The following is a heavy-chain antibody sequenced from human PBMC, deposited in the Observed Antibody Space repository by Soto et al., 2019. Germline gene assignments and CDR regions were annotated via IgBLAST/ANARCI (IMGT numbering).Heavy chain of an antibody. Sequence: QVQLVQSGAEVKKPGSSVKVSCKASGGTFSSYAISWVRQAPGQGLEWMGGIIPIFGTASYAQKFQGRVTITADESTSTAYMGLSSLRSEDTAVYYCARWRIAARNNWFDPWGQGTLVTVSS. CDR2: IIPIFGTA. CDR1: GGTFSSYA. CDR3: ARWRIAARNNWFDP. D-gene: IGHD6-6*01. J-gene: IGHJ5*02. V-gene: IGHV1-69*01.